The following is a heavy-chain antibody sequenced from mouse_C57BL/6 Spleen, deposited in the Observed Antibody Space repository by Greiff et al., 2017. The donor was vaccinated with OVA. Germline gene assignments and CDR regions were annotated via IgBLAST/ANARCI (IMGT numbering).Heavy chain of an antibody. CDR1: GYAFSSSW. CDR2: IYPGDGDT. J-gene: IGHJ4*01. CDR3: ARTPNLATMDY. Sequence: QVQLQQSGPELVKPGASVKISCKASGYAFSSSWMNWVKQRPGKGLEWIGRIYPGDGDTNYNGKFKGKATLTADKSSSTAYMQLSSLTSEDSAVYFCARTPNLATMDYWVQGTSVTVSS. D-gene: IGHD6-1*01. V-gene: IGHV1-82*01.